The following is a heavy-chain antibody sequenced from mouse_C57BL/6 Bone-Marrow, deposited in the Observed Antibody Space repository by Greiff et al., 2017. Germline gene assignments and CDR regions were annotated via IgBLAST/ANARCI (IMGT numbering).Heavy chain of an antibody. D-gene: IGHD1-1*01. V-gene: IGHV5-6*01. Sequence: EVMLVESGGDLVKPGGSLKLSCAASGFTFSSYGMSWVRQTPDKRLEWVATISSGGSYTYYPDSVKGRFTISRDNAKKTLYLQMISLKSEDTAMYYCAGEDYYGSSYAWFADWGQGTLVTVSA. CDR1: GFTFSSYG. CDR2: ISSGGSYT. CDR3: AGEDYYGSSYAWFAD. J-gene: IGHJ3*01.